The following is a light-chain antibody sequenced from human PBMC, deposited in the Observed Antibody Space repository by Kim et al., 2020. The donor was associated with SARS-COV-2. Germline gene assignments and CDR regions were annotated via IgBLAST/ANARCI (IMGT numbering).Light chain of an antibody. CDR2: GAS. CDR3: QQYGSSPYT. V-gene: IGKV3-20*01. CDR1: QSVSSSY. Sequence: EIVLTQSPGTLSLSPGERATLSCRASQSVSSSYLAWYQQKPGQAPRLLIYGASSRATGIPDRFSGSGSGTDFTLTISRLEPEDFAVYYCQQYGSSPYTFGRGTKLEI. J-gene: IGKJ2*01.